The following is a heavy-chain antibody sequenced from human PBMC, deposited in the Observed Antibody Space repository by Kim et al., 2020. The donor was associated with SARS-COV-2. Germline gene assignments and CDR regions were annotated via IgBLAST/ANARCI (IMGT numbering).Heavy chain of an antibody. V-gene: IGHV4-31*03. D-gene: IGHD3-10*01. Sequence: SETLSLTCTVSGGSISSGGYYWNWIRQHPGKGLEWIGYIYNSGSTNYNSSLKSRVTISGDTSKNQFSLKLSSVTAADTAVYYCARGALMVRGVFDYWGQG. CDR3: ARGALMVRGVFDY. CDR2: IYNSGST. CDR1: GGSISSGGYY. J-gene: IGHJ4*02.